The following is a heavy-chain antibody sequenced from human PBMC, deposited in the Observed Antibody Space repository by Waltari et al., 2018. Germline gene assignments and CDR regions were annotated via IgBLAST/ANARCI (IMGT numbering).Heavy chain of an antibody. D-gene: IGHD4-17*01. J-gene: IGHJ2*01. V-gene: IGHV4-39*07. CDR3: ARIATVTTYFDL. CDR2: IYYSGST. Sequence: QLQLQESGPGLVKPSETLSLTCTVSGTSIRSAGYYWAWHRQPPGKGLEWIGSIYYSGSTYYNPSIKSRVTISVDTSKNQFSLKLSSVTAADTAVYYCARIATVTTYFDLWGRGTLVPVSS. CDR1: GTSIRSAGYY.